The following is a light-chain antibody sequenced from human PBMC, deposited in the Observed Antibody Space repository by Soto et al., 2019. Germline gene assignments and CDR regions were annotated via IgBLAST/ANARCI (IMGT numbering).Light chain of an antibody. CDR2: AAS. CDR1: QSISRN. CDR3: QQSYSTPHT. Sequence: DTQMTQSPSSLSASVGDRVTITCRASQSISRNLNWYQQKPGRAPKLLIYAASSLLSGVPSRFSGSGPGTDFTLTISSLQPEDFATYYCQQSYSTPHTFGQATKLEIK. J-gene: IGKJ2*01. V-gene: IGKV1-39*01.